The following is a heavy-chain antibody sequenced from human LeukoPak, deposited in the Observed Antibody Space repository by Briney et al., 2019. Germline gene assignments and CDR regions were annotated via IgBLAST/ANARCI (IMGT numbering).Heavy chain of an antibody. J-gene: IGHJ4*02. CDR1: GYRFPSYW. D-gene: IGHD1-26*01. CDR3: ARLLSGSYTPFDY. CDR2: IYPHDSDT. V-gene: IGHV5-51*01. Sequence: GESLKISCKGSGYRFPSYWIGWVRQMPGKGLEWMGIIYPHDSDTRYSPSFQGQVTISADKSISTAYLQWSSLKASDTAMYYCARLLSGSYTPFDYWGRGIPVTVSS.